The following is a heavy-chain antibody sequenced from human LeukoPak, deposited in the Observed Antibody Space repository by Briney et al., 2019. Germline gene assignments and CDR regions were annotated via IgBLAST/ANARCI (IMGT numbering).Heavy chain of an antibody. CDR1: GASITIGAESYH. Sequence: PSETLSLTCTVSGASITIGAESYHWGWIRQPPGKGLEWIGTIYYTGISYYNPSLKSRVTISVDTSKNQFSLKLSSVTAADTAVYYCARDRSGNSPNFDYWGQGTLVTVSS. CDR2: IYYTGIS. CDR3: ARDRSGNSPNFDY. V-gene: IGHV4-39*07. D-gene: IGHD4-23*01. J-gene: IGHJ4*02.